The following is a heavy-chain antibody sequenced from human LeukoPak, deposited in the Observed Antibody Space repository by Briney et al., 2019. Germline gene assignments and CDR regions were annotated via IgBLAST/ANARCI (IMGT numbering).Heavy chain of an antibody. V-gene: IGHV1-69*06. CDR1: GGTFSSYA. CDR2: IIPIFGTA. J-gene: IGHJ3*02. Sequence: ASVKVSCKASGGTFSSYAISWVRQAPGQGLEWMGGIIPIFGTANYAQKFQGRVTITADKSTSTAYMELSSLRSEDTAVYYCASSTYTDSVIAVAQNDAFDIWGQGTMVTVSS. CDR3: ASSTYTDSVIAVAQNDAFDI. D-gene: IGHD6-19*01.